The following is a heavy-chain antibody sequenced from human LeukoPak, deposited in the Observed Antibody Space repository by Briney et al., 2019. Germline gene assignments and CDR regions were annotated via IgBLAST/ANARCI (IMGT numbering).Heavy chain of an antibody. J-gene: IGHJ3*02. CDR3: ARWSSDAFDI. CDR1: GGSISSNY. V-gene: IGHV4-59*01. Sequence: SETLSLTCTVSGGSISSNYWSWLRQPPGKGLEWIGYIYYSGSTNYNPSLKSRVTISVDTSKNQFSLKLSSVTAADTAVYYCARWSSDAFDIWGQGTMVTVSS. D-gene: IGHD2-15*01. CDR2: IYYSGST.